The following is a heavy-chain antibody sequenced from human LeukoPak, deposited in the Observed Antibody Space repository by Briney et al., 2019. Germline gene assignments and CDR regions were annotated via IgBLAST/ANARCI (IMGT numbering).Heavy chain of an antibody. D-gene: IGHD5-18*01. CDR3: AREGVDTAMARYPDY. J-gene: IGHJ4*02. Sequence: SVKVSCKASGGTFSSYAISWVRQAPGQGLEWMGGIIPIFGTANYAQKFQGRVTITADESTSTAYMELSSLRSEDTAVYYCAREGVDTAMARYPDYWGQGTLVTVSS. CDR2: IIPIFGTA. V-gene: IGHV1-69*13. CDR1: GGTFSSYA.